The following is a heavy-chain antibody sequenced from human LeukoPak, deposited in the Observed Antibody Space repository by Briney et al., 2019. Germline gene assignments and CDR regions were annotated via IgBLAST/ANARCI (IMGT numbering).Heavy chain of an antibody. CDR1: GFTFDGYA. V-gene: IGHV3-9*01. Sequence: GGSLRLSCAASGFTFDGYAMHWVRQAPGKGLEWVSGISWNSGSIGYADSVKGRFTISRDNAKNSLYLQMSSLRAEDTVLYYCAKDMRYNWNYLDYWGQGTMVTVSS. D-gene: IGHD1-7*01. CDR2: ISWNSGSI. CDR3: AKDMRYNWNYLDY. J-gene: IGHJ3*01.